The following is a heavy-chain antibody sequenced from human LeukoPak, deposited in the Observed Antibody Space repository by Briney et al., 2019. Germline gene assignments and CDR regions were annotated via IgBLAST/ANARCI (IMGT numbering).Heavy chain of an antibody. Sequence: GGSLRLSCAVSGFTFSSYSMNWVRQAPGKGLEWVSSITSSSSYIYYADSVKGRFTISRDNAKNSLHLQMNSLRAEDTAVYYCARDLTVTSTCWFDRWGQGTLVTVSS. CDR1: GFTFSSYS. CDR3: ARDLTVTSTCWFDR. V-gene: IGHV3-21*01. D-gene: IGHD4-11*01. J-gene: IGHJ5*02. CDR2: ITSSSSYI.